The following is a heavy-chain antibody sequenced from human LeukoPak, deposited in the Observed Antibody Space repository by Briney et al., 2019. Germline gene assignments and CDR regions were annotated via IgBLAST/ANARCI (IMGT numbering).Heavy chain of an antibody. D-gene: IGHD3-16*01. V-gene: IGHV4-39*01. CDR3: ASFGVMGPSYFDY. Sequence: SETLSLTCTVSGGSISSSRYYWGWIRHPPGKGLEWIGNIYYSESTYYNPSLKSRVTISVDTSKNQFSLKLSSVTAADTAVYYCASFGVMGPSYFDYWGQGTLVTVSS. CDR1: GGSISSSRYY. J-gene: IGHJ4*02. CDR2: IYYSEST.